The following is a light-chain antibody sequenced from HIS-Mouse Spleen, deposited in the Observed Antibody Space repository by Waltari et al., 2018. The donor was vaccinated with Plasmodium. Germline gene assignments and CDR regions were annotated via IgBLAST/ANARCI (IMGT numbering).Light chain of an antibody. J-gene: IGLJ2*01. Sequence: SYALTQPPSLSVSPGPTASITCSGAKLWSQYACWYQQKPGQSPVLVIYQDSKRPSVRPERFSGSNSGNTATLTISGTQAMDEADYYCQAWDSSTVVFGGGTKLTVL. V-gene: IGLV3-1*01. CDR3: QAWDSSTVV. CDR1: KLWSQY. CDR2: QDS.